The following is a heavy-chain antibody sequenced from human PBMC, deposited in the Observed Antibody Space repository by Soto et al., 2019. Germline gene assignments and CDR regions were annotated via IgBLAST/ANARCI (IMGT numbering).Heavy chain of an antibody. CDR3: ARDRQKNPPSYGMDV. CDR1: GFTFSSYD. Sequence: GGSLRLSCAASGFTFSSYDMHWVRQATGKGLEWVSAIGTAGDTYYPGSVKGRFTISRENAKNSLYLQMNSLRAEDTAVYYCARDRQKNPPSYGMDVWGQGTTVTVSS. J-gene: IGHJ6*02. V-gene: IGHV3-13*01. CDR2: IGTAGDT.